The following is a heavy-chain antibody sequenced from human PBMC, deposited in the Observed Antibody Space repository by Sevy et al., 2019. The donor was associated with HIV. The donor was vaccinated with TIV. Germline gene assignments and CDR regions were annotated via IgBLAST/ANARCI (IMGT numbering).Heavy chain of an antibody. CDR2: INSDGGSL. D-gene: IGHD1-1*01. CDR3: ARGARGTFDS. CDR1: GFTFSSSG. V-gene: IGHV3-74*01. J-gene: IGHJ4*02. Sequence: GGSLRLSCAASGFTFSSSGMHWVRQVPGKGLVWVSRINSDGGSLRYADSVKGRFTISRDNAKKTLYLQMNSLRAEDTAMYFCARGARGTFDSWGQGALVTVSS.